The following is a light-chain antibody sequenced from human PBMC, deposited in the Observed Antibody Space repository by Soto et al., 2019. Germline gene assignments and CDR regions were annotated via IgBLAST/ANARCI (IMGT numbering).Light chain of an antibody. CDR2: DVN. CDR3: TSQPGIAPLWV. J-gene: IGLJ1*01. V-gene: IGLV2-14*03. CDR1: TTDVDGYED. Sequence: QSVLTQPASVSGSPGQSITISCTGATTDVDGYEDVSWYQHHPGQAPKLMIFDVNNRPSGVAGRFSGSNSGDTSSPTSSGLHAEDGGDYYSTSQPGIAPLWVFGSGTKLTVL.